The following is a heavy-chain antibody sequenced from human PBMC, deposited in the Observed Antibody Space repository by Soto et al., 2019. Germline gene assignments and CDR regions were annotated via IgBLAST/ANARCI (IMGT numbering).Heavy chain of an antibody. CDR1: GYSFTNYW. CDR2: IYPGDFDT. D-gene: IGHD2-15*01. Sequence: GESLKISCKGSGYSFTNYWIGWVRQMPGKGLEWMGIIYPGDFDTRYSPSFQGQVTISADKSISTAYLQWSSLKASDTAMYSCARRCTGGNCYPSHYYYGMDVWGQGTTVTVSS. V-gene: IGHV5-51*01. J-gene: IGHJ6*01. CDR3: ARRCTGGNCYPSHYYYGMDV.